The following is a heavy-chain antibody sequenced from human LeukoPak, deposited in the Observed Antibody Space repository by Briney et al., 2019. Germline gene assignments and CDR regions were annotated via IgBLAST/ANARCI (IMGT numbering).Heavy chain of an antibody. CDR2: INPSDGAT. CDR3: VIAHGGRLSGNLGRLFASYCTYYYMDV. CDR1: GYTFTMYQ. Sequence: ASVKVSCKASGYTFTMYQIHWVRQAPGQGLEWMGMINPSDGATTYAQRFQGRVTLIRDMSTTTVYMDLHSLRFEDPAVYFCVIAHGGRLSGNLGRLFASYCTYYYMDVWGRGTTVTVSS. D-gene: IGHD1-26*01. V-gene: IGHV1-46*01. J-gene: IGHJ6*03.